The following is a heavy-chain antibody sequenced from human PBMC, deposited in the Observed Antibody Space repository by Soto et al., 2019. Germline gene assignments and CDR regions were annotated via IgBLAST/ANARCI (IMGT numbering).Heavy chain of an antibody. D-gene: IGHD1-26*01. V-gene: IGHV3-15*01. Sequence: DVQLVESGGGLVKPGGSLRLSCAASGFTFRNVWMSWVRQAPGKGLEWVGRVKSRSDGGTTDYAAPVKGRFTVSRDDSQSTLSLQMDSLKIEDSAVYFCTTAAGGMWGADYWGQGTPVTVSS. CDR2: VKSRSDGGTT. CDR3: TTAAGGMWGADY. CDR1: GFTFRNVW. J-gene: IGHJ4*02.